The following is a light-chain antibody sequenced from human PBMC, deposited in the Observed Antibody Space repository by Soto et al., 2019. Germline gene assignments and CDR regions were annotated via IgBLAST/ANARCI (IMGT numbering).Light chain of an antibody. Sequence: EIVMTQSPATLSVSPFERATLSFRASQSVSSNLAWYQQQPGQAPRLLIYGASTRATGFPARFSGSGSGTEFTLTISSLQSEDFAVYYCQQYNNWPLTFGGGTKVDIK. CDR1: QSVSSN. CDR3: QQYNNWPLT. J-gene: IGKJ4*01. V-gene: IGKV3-15*01. CDR2: GAS.